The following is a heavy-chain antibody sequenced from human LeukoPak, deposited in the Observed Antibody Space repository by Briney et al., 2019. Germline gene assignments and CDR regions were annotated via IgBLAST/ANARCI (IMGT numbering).Heavy chain of an antibody. CDR2: ISSSSSYI. J-gene: IGHJ4*02. CDR1: GFTFSSYS. D-gene: IGHD3-22*01. Sequence: GGSLRLSCAASGFTFSSYSMNCVRQAPGKGLEWVSSISSSSSYIYYTDSVKGRFTISRDNAKNSLYLQMNSLRAEDTAVYYCARAGDYDSSGYYSPFDYWGQGTLVTVSS. CDR3: ARAGDYDSSGYYSPFDY. V-gene: IGHV3-21*01.